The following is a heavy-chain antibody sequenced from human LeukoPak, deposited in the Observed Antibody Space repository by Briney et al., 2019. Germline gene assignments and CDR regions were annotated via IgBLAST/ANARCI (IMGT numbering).Heavy chain of an antibody. Sequence: SETLSLTCTVSGGSISSGDYYWSWIRQPPGKGLEWIGYIYYSGSTYYNPSLKSRVTISVDTSKNQFSLKLNSVTAADTAVYYCARADFWSGYRFDYWGQGTLVTVSS. D-gene: IGHD3-3*01. CDR2: IYYSGST. CDR3: ARADFWSGYRFDY. CDR1: GGSISSGDYY. J-gene: IGHJ4*02. V-gene: IGHV4-30-4*01.